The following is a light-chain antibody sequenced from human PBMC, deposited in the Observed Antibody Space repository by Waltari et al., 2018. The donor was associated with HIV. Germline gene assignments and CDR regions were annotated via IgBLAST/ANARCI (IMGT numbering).Light chain of an antibody. CDR3: NSRDSSGNHLKV. V-gene: IGLV3-19*01. CDR1: SLRSYY. J-gene: IGLJ2*01. CDR2: GKN. Sequence: SSELTQDPAVSVALGQTVRITCQGDSLRSYYASWYQQKPGQAPVLVMYGKNNRPSGIPDRLSGSSSGNTASLTITGAQAEDEADYYCNSRDSSGNHLKVFGGGTKLTVL.